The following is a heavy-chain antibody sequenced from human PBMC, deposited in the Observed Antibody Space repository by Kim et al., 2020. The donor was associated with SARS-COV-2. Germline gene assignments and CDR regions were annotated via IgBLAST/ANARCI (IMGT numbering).Heavy chain of an antibody. CDR1: GFTFSSHA. V-gene: IGHV3-30*04. CDR3: ARTMWSGYLNYYYGMDV. J-gene: IGHJ6*02. D-gene: IGHD3-3*01. Sequence: GGSLRLSCAASGFTFSSHAMHWVRQAPGKGLEWVAVISYDGTKKYYADSVKGRFTISRDNSKNTLYLQINSLRDEDTAVYYCARTMWSGYLNYYYGMDVWGQGTTVTVSS. CDR2: ISYDGTKK.